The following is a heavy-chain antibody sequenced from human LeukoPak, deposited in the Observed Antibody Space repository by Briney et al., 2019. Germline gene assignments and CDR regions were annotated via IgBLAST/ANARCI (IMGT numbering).Heavy chain of an antibody. Sequence: GASAKVSCKASGGTFSSYAISWVRQAPGQGLEWMGWMNPNTGNTAYAQKFQGRVTMTRNTSTRTAYMELNSLTPDDTAVYYCARVGSSWYNYFDPWGQGTLVTVSS. CDR3: ARVGSSWYNYFDP. J-gene: IGHJ5*02. V-gene: IGHV1-8*02. D-gene: IGHD6-13*01. CDR1: GGTFSSYA. CDR2: MNPNTGNT.